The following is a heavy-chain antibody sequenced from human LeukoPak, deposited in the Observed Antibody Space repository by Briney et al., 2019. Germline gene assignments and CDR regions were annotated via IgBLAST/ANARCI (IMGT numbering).Heavy chain of an antibody. V-gene: IGHV3-30*02. CDR1: GFTFSSYG. J-gene: IGHJ6*03. CDR2: IRYDGSNK. D-gene: IGHD2-15*01. Sequence: GGSLSLSCAASGFTFSSYGMHWVRQAPGKGLEWVAFIRYDGSNKYYADSVKGRFTISRDNSKNTVYLQMNSLRAEDTAVYYCAKDVIVVSSQGVYYYYYYYMDVWGKGTTVTVSS. CDR3: AKDVIVVSSQGVYYYYYYYMDV.